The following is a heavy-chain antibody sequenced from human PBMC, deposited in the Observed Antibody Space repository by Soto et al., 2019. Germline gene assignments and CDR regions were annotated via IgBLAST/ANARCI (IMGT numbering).Heavy chain of an antibody. D-gene: IGHD3-22*01. Sequence: PSETLSLTCTVSVGSVSSGSYYWSWIRQPPGKGLEWIGYIYYSGSTNYNPSLKSRVTISVDTSKNQFSLKLSSVTAADTAVYYCARESGYSLVPDYWGQGTLVTVSS. CDR3: ARESGYSLVPDY. CDR1: VGSVSSGSYY. CDR2: IYYSGST. V-gene: IGHV4-61*01. J-gene: IGHJ4*02.